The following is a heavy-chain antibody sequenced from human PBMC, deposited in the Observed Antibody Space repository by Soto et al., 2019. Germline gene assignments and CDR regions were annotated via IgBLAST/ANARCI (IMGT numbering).Heavy chain of an antibody. Sequence: GGSLRLSCAASGFTFSSYAMSWVRQAPGKGLEWVGRIKSKTDGGTTDYAAPVKGRFTISRDDSKNTLYLQMNSLKTEDTAVYYCTTELRVYFDYWGQGTLVTVSS. CDR2: IKSKTDGGTT. D-gene: IGHD3-16*01. CDR3: TTELRVYFDY. CDR1: GFTFSSYA. J-gene: IGHJ4*02. V-gene: IGHV3-15*01.